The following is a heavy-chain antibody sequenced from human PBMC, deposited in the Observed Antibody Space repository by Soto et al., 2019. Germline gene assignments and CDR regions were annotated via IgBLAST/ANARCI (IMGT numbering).Heavy chain of an antibody. D-gene: IGHD3-10*01. CDR3: ARVSGSYYYGMDV. CDR1: GGSSSSSNW. Sequence: PSETLSLTCAASGGSSSSSNWWSWVRQPPGKGLEWIGEIYHSGSTNYNPSLKSRVTISVDKFNNQFSLTLSSVTAADTAVYYCARVSGSYYYGMDVWGQGTTVT. V-gene: IGHV4-4*02. J-gene: IGHJ6*02. CDR2: IYHSGST.